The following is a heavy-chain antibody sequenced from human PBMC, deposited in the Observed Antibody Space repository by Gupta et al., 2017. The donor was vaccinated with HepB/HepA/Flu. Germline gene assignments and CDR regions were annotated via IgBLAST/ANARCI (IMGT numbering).Heavy chain of an antibody. CDR3: AXVDEAGEWTWLDP. D-gene: IGHD3-3*01. CDR2: IQQDGPAK. V-gene: IGHV3-7*01. Sequence: EVQLVESGGGLVQPGGSLRLSCAASGFTFHNYWMSWVRQAPGKGLEWVANIQQDGPAKYYGDSVKGRFTISRDNANNALYLQMNRLRGEXTXVYYGAXVDEAGEWTWLDPWGQGTLVTVSS. J-gene: IGHJ5*02. CDR1: GFTFHNYW.